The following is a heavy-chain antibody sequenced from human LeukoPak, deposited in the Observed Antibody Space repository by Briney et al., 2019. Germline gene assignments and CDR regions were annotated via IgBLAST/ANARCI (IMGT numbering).Heavy chain of an antibody. CDR1: GYTFTDYY. D-gene: IGHD3-22*01. CDR2: MNPNSGVT. CDR3: ARDRYYYDSSGYIRGISFDY. V-gene: IGHV1-2*02. Sequence: ASVKVSCKASGYTFTDYYVHWVRQAPGQGLEWMGWMNPNSGVTKSAQKFQGRVTMTRDTSTSTVYMELSSLRSEDTAVYYCARDRYYYDSSGYIRGISFDYWGQGTLVTVSS. J-gene: IGHJ4*02.